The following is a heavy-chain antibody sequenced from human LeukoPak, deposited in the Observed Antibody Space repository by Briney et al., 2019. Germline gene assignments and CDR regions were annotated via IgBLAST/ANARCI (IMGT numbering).Heavy chain of an antibody. Sequence: SETLSLACSASGASMSSSNYYWGWIRQPPGKGMEWIVSVYYSGSAYYNPSLKSRVSISVDRSKNQFSLDLSSVTAADTAVYYCAGHLDCKSTTCYYYFDYSGQGTLVTVSS. J-gene: IGHJ4*02. D-gene: IGHD2-2*01. CDR2: VYYSGSA. V-gene: IGHV4-39*07. CDR3: AGHLDCKSTTCYYYFDY. CDR1: GASMSSSNYY.